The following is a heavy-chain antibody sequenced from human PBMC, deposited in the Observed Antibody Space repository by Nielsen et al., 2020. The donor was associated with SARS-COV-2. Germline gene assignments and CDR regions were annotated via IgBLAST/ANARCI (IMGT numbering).Heavy chain of an antibody. Sequence: GGSLRLSCAASGFTLSSYAMSWVRQAAGKGLEWVSVISTSGSTTYYADSVKGRFTISRDNSKNTLYLQMNSLRAEDTAVYYCAKQFRTFSLGMDVCGQGTTVTVSS. D-gene: IGHD2/OR15-2a*01. CDR2: ISTSGSTT. CDR3: AKQFRTFSLGMDV. CDR1: GFTLSSYA. J-gene: IGHJ6*02. V-gene: IGHV3-23*01.